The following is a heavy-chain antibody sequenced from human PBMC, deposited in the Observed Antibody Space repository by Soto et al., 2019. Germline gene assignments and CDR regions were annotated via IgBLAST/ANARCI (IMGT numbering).Heavy chain of an antibody. V-gene: IGHV3-23*01. CDR3: AKRKWYDSSVLWDY. Sequence: PGGSLRLSCAASGFSFSSYAVSWVRQAPGKGLQWVSSISSSSDTTNYADSVKGRFTISRDNSKNTLYLLMSTLRAEDTAVYYCAKRKWYDSSVLWDYWGQGTLVTVSS. CDR2: ISSSSDTT. D-gene: IGHD3-22*01. J-gene: IGHJ4*02. CDR1: GFSFSSYA.